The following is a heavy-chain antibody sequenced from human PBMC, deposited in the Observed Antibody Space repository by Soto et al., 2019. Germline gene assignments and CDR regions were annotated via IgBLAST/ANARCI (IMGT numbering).Heavy chain of an antibody. CDR1: GYTFSDYY. J-gene: IGHJ4*02. CDR2: INPNSGGT. V-gene: IGHV1-2*02. Sequence: GASVKVSGKASGYTFSDYYIHWVRQAPGQGLEWMGWINPNSGGTKYAPKFQGGATMTRDTSITTAYMELSRLRSGDTAVYYCAKEPATAKPEGVDFWGQGTLVTVSS. CDR3: AKEPATAKPEGVDF. D-gene: IGHD1-1*01.